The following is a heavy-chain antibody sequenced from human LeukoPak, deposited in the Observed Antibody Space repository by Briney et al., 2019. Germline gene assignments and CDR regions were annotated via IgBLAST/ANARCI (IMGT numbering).Heavy chain of an antibody. V-gene: IGHV1-2*02. D-gene: IGHD1-26*01. CDR1: GYTFTGYY. J-gene: IGHJ4*02. Sequence: ASVKVSCKASGYTFTGYYMHWVRQAPGQGLEWMGWINPNSGGTNYAQKFQGRVTMTRDTSISTGYMELSRLRSDDTAVYYCARVGSGSYGVHDYWGQGTLVTVSS. CDR2: INPNSGGT. CDR3: ARVGSGSYGVHDY.